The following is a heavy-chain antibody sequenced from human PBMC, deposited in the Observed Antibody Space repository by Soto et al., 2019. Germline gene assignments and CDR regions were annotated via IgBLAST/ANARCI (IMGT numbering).Heavy chain of an antibody. V-gene: IGHV3-30*03. CDR3: ATDSRLMWNPKPNFYSNAVDA. CDR1: GFSFRNYG. CDR2: ISYDGSNK. Sequence: QVQLVESRGGVVQPGRSLRLSCAASGFSFRNYGMHWVRQVPGKGLQWVAVISYDGSNKYYAASVKGRITITRDSSKNALYLQINSLKADDTAVYYCATDSRLMWNPKPNFYSNAVDAWGQGTSVTVSS. J-gene: IGHJ6*02. D-gene: IGHD1-1*01.